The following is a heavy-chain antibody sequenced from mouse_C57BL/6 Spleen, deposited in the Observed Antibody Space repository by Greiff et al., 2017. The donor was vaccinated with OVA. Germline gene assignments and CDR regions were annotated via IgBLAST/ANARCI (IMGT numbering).Heavy chain of an antibody. CDR1: GYTFTGYW. CDR3: ARRGDYSNYVPPYWYFDV. J-gene: IGHJ1*03. CDR2: ILPGSGST. D-gene: IGHD2-5*01. V-gene: IGHV1-9*01. Sequence: QVQLQQSGAELMKPGASVKLSCKATGYTFTGYWIEWVKQRPGHGLEWIGEILPGSGSTNYNEKFKGKATFTADTSSNTAYMQLSSLTTEDSAIYYCARRGDYSNYVPPYWYFDVWGTGTTVTVSS.